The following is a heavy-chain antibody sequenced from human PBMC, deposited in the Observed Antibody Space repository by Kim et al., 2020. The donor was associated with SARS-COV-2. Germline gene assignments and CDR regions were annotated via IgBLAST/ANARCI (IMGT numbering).Heavy chain of an antibody. V-gene: IGHV4-34*01. CDR1: RGSFSGYD. D-gene: IGHD1-1*01. J-gene: IGHJ6*03. CDR3: SPGVHSPSNYYSMDV. CDR2: INHGGGT. Sequence: SETLSLTCAVYRGSFSGYDWSWIRQSPGKGLEWIGEINHGGGTNYDPSFKRRATTSINTSANQFPLRRSSVTVADTAVFYFSPGVHSPSNYYSMDVWGQG.